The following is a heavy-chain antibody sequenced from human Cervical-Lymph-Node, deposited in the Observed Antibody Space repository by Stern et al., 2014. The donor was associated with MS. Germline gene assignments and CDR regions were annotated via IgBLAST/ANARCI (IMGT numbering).Heavy chain of an antibody. V-gene: IGHV3-30*03. Sequence: QVQLVESGGGVVQPGRSLRLACAASGFTFSRSGMHWVRQAPGKGLQWVAVISDDGSEKYYGDPVKGRFTISRDNSHNTLYLQMNSLRPEDTALYYCARDLGEGTLPSDIVSEDYWGQGTLVTVSS. J-gene: IGHJ4*02. CDR2: ISDDGSEK. D-gene: IGHD2-2*02. CDR1: GFTFSRSG. CDR3: ARDLGEGTLPSDIVSEDY.